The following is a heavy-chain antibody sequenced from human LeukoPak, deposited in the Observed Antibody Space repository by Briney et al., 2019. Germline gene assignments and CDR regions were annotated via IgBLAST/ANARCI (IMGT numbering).Heavy chain of an antibody. Sequence: GGSLRLSCAASGFTFSSYSMNWVRQAPGKGLEWVSSISSSSSYIYYADSVKGRFTISRDNAKNSLYLQMNSLIAEDTAVYYCAREGCSSTSCYRWFDPWGQGTLVTVSS. J-gene: IGHJ5*02. CDR1: GFTFSSYS. D-gene: IGHD2-2*01. CDR3: AREGCSSTSCYRWFDP. CDR2: ISSSSSYI. V-gene: IGHV3-21*01.